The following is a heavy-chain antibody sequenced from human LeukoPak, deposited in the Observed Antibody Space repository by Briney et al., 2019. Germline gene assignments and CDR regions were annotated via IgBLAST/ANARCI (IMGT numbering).Heavy chain of an antibody. CDR2: IWYDGSSK. CDR3: ARDRSYDFWSGYYTPDY. Sequence: PGGSLRLSCAASGFTFSSYGIHWVRQAPGKGLEWVALIWYDGSSKYYADSVKGRFTISRDNSKNTLYLQMNSLRAEDTAVYYCARDRSYDFWSGYYTPDYWGQRTLVAVSS. J-gene: IGHJ4*02. CDR1: GFTFSSYG. V-gene: IGHV3-33*01. D-gene: IGHD3-3*01.